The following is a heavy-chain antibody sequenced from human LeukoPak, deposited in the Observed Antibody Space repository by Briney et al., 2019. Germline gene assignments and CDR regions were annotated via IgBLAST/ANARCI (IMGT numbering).Heavy chain of an antibody. J-gene: IGHJ4*02. Sequence: ETLSLTCAVYGGSFSGYYWSWIRQPPGNGLEWIGEINHSGSTNYNPSLKSRVTISVDTSKNQFSLKLSSVTAADTAVYYCARDRTLYYYDSSATPPEGYWGQGTLVTVSS. CDR3: ARDRTLYYYDSSATPPEGY. D-gene: IGHD3-22*01. CDR1: GGSFSGYY. V-gene: IGHV4-34*01. CDR2: INHSGST.